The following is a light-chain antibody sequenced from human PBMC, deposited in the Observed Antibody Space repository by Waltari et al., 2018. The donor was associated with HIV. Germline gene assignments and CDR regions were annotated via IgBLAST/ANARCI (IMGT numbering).Light chain of an antibody. CDR1: QSVYSPY. CDR3: LQYGSSPGT. CDR2: GAS. Sequence: EIVLTQSPGTLSLSPGERATLSCRASQSVYSPYLAWYQQRPGQAPRLLLVGASSRATGIPDRFSGSGSGTDFTLTISRLEPEDFAVYYCLQYGSSPGTFGQGTKVEIK. J-gene: IGKJ1*01. V-gene: IGKV3-20*01.